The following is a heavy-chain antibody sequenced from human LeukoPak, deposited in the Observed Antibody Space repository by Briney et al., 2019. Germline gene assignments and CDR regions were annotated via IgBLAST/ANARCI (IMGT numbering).Heavy chain of an antibody. V-gene: IGHV1-2*02. CDR2: INPNSGGT. CDR3: ARENYYDSSGYYH. D-gene: IGHD3-22*01. J-gene: IGHJ5*02. CDR1: GYTFTGYY. Sequence: GASVKVSCKASGYTFTGYYMHWVRQAPGQGLEWMGWINPNSGGTNYAQKFQGRVTMTRDTSISTAYMELSRLRSDDTAVYYCARENYYDSSGYYHWGQGTLVTVSS.